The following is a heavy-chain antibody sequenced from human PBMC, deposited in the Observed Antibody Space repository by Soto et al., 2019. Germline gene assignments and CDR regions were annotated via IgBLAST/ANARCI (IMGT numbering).Heavy chain of an antibody. D-gene: IGHD4-17*01. CDR3: AKYTNGDYGY. J-gene: IGHJ4*02. CDR2: VTDDGLRT. CDR1: GFTFRTYA. Sequence: EVRLLESGGDLVKPGGSLRLSCAAAGFTFRTYAMAWVRQAPRKGLEWVSTVTDDGLRTYYADSVRGRFTISRDNAKNTLYLQMNSLRAEDTALYYCAKYTNGDYGYWGQGTLVTVSS. V-gene: IGHV3-23*01.